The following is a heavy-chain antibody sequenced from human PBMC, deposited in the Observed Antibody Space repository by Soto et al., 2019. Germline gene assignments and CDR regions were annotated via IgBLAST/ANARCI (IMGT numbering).Heavy chain of an antibody. J-gene: IGHJ6*02. D-gene: IGHD5-18*01. CDR2: ISWDGGST. CDR3: AKDMGVDTAMVYYYYYGMDV. V-gene: IGHV3-43*01. Sequence: GGSLRLSCAASGFTFDDYTMHWVRQAPGKGLEWVSLISWDGGSTYYADSVKGRFTISRDNSKNSLYLQMNSLRTEDTALYYCAKDMGVDTAMVYYYYYGMDVWGQGPTVTVSS. CDR1: GFTFDDYT.